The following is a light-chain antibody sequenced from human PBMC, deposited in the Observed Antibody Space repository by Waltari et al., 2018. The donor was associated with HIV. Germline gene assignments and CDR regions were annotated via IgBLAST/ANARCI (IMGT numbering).Light chain of an antibody. J-gene: IGKJ1*01. Sequence: DIQMTQSPSTLSASLGDRVTITCRASQSISSWLAWYQQRPGKAPKLLIYKASSLESGVPSRFSGSGSGTEFTLTISSLQPDDFATYYCHHYNSYSGTFGQGTNVEIK. CDR3: HHYNSYSGT. CDR1: QSISSW. V-gene: IGKV1-5*03. CDR2: KAS.